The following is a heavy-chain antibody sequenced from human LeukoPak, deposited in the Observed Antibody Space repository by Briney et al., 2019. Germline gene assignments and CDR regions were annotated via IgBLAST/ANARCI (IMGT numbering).Heavy chain of an antibody. V-gene: IGHV3-74*01. CDR3: ARDRAAFGVIQVGY. CDR2: INSDGTNT. J-gene: IGHJ4*02. D-gene: IGHD3-3*01. CDR1: TFTFSRYW. Sequence: GGSLRLSCAASTFTFSRYWMHWVRQAPGKGLVWVSRINSDGTNTYYADSVKGRFTISRDNTKNTLYLQMNSLRTEDTAVYYCARDRAAFGVIQVGYWGQGTLVTVSS.